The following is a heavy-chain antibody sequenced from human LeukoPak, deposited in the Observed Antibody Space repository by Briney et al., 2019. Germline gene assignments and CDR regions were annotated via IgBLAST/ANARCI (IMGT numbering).Heavy chain of an antibody. CDR2: ISGMGGST. CDR1: GFTFSSYA. Sequence: GGSLRLSCAAYGFTFSSYAMSWVRQAPGKGLNWVPAISGMGGSTYYAASVKGRFTFSRDTSRTTLYLQMHSLRAEYTAVYYCAIRHVRFGGLDYWGQGTLVTVSS. J-gene: IGHJ4*02. V-gene: IGHV3-23*01. D-gene: IGHD3-10*01. CDR3: AIRHVRFGGLDY.